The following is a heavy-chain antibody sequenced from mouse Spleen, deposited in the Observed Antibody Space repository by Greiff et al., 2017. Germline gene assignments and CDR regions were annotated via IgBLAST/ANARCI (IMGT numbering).Heavy chain of an antibody. CDR2: IYPRSGNT. V-gene: IGHV1-81*01. D-gene: IGHD1-1*01. Sequence: VKLVESGAELVRPGSSVKISCKASGYAFSSYWMNWVKQRTGQGLEWIGEIYPRSGNTYYNEKFEGKATLTADKSSSTAYMELRSLTSEDSAVYFCARNYYDGSYDAMDYWGQGTSVTVSS. J-gene: IGHJ4*01. CDR3: ARNYYDGSYDAMDY. CDR1: GYAFSSYW.